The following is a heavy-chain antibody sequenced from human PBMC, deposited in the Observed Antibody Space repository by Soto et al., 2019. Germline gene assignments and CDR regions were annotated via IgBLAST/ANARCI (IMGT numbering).Heavy chain of an antibody. D-gene: IGHD2-8*01. Sequence: PSETLSLTCSVSGGSISRYYWSWIRQPPGKGLEWIGYAYYSGDTGYNPSLQSRVTMGVDTSKNQVSLKLTSVTAADTAVYYCARDRSTYGGGGTGEVKENWFDPWGQGALVTVSS. CDR2: AYYSGDT. CDR1: GGSISRYY. V-gene: IGHV4-59*01. J-gene: IGHJ5*02. CDR3: ARDRSTYGGGGTGEVKENWFDP.